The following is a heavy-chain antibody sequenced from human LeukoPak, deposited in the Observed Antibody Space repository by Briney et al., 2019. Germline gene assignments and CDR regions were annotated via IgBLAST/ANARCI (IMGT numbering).Heavy chain of an antibody. D-gene: IGHD3-10*02. Sequence: PGGSLRLSCAASGFTFSSYEMNWARQAPGKGLKWVSYISSSGSTIYYADSVKGRFTISRDNAKVSLYLQMNSLRAEDTAVYYCEELGITMIGGVWGKGTTVTISS. J-gene: IGHJ6*04. V-gene: IGHV3-48*03. CDR2: ISSSGSTI. CDR1: GFTFSSYE. CDR3: EELGITMIGGV.